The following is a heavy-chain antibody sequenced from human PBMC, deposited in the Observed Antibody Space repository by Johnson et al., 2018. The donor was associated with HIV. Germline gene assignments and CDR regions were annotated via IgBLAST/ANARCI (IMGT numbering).Heavy chain of an antibody. CDR2: ISYDGNNK. D-gene: IGHD2-2*03. Sequence: QMLLVESGGGVVQPGRSLRLSCAASGFTFRNYAMHWVRQAPGKGLEWVAVISYDGNNKYYADSVKGRFTISRDNSKNTLYLQMNSLRAEDTPVYYSARTISWIDAFDIWGQGTMVTVSS. V-gene: IGHV3-30*04. CDR1: GFTFRNYA. CDR3: ARTISWIDAFDI. J-gene: IGHJ3*02.